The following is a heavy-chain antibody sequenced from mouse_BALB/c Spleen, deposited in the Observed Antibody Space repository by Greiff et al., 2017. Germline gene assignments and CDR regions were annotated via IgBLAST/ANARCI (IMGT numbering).Heavy chain of an antibody. CDR1: GFSLTSYG. V-gene: IGHV2-9*02. J-gene: IGHJ4*01. Sequence: VKLMESGPGLVAPSQSLSITCTVSGFSLTSYGVHWVRQPPGKGLEWLGVIWAGGSTNYNSALMSRLSISKDNSKSQVFLKMNSLQTDDTAMYYCAREYYGSNYAMDYWGQGTSVTVSS. CDR3: AREYYGSNYAMDY. CDR2: IWAGGST. D-gene: IGHD1-1*01.